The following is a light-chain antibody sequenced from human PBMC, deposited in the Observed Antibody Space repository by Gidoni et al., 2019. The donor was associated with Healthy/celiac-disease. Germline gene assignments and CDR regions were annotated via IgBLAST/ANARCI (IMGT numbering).Light chain of an antibody. CDR3: QQYDNLPPGLT. V-gene: IGKV1-33*01. Sequence: DIQMTQSPSSLSASVGDRVTITCQASQDISNYLNWYQQKQGKAPKLLIYDASNLETGVPSRFSGSGSGTDFTFTISSLQPEDIATYYCQQYDNLPPGLTFGGXTKVEIK. J-gene: IGKJ4*01. CDR1: QDISNY. CDR2: DAS.